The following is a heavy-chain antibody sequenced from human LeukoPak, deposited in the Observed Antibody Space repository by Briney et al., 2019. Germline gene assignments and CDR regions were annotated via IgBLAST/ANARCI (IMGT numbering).Heavy chain of an antibody. Sequence: GGSVRLSCIASGFSFRNYGMHWVRQAPGKGLEWVTFIRSDSSYKYYADSVKGRFTTSRDNSKSTLDLQMNSLRPEDTALYYCARDRGVSGNYYDYWGQGTLVTVSS. V-gene: IGHV3-30*02. J-gene: IGHJ4*02. CDR3: ARDRGVSGNYYDY. CDR1: GFSFRNYG. D-gene: IGHD3-10*01. CDR2: IRSDSSYK.